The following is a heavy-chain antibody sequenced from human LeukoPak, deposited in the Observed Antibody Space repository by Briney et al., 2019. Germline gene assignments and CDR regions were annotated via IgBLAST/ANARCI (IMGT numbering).Heavy chain of an antibody. Sequence: SETLSLTCTVSGGSISSYYWSWIRQPPGKGLEWIGYIYYSGSTNYNPSLKSRVTISVDTSKNQFSLKLSSVTAADTAAYYCARVWYSSGWYREYYFDYWGQGTLVTVSS. CDR3: ARVWYSSGWYREYYFDY. D-gene: IGHD6-19*01. J-gene: IGHJ4*02. CDR1: GGSISSYY. CDR2: IYYSGST. V-gene: IGHV4-59*01.